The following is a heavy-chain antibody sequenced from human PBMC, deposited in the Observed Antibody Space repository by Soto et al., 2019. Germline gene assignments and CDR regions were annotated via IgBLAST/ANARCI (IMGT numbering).Heavy chain of an antibody. Sequence: PGGSLRLSCAASGFTFSSYGMHWVRQAPGKGLEWVAVISYDGSNKYYADSVKGRFTISRDNSKNTLYLQMNSLRAEDTAVYYCAKPLYDFWSGSDYYYYGMDVWGQGTTVTVSS. CDR1: GFTFSSYG. CDR2: ISYDGSNK. CDR3: AKPLYDFWSGSDYYYYGMDV. J-gene: IGHJ6*02. V-gene: IGHV3-30*18. D-gene: IGHD3-3*01.